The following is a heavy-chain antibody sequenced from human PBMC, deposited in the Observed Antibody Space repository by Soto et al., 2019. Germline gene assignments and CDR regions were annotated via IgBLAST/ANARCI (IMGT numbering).Heavy chain of an antibody. D-gene: IGHD3-9*01. CDR2: IYYSGST. CDR3: ASGELRYFDWLLYGPNDAFDI. V-gene: IGHV4-59*01. J-gene: IGHJ3*02. CDR1: GGSISSYY. Sequence: SETLSLTCTASGGSISSYYWSWIRQPPGKGLEWIGYIYYSGSTNYNPSLKSRVTISVDTSKNQFSLKLSSVTAADTAVYYCASGELRYFDWLLYGPNDAFDIWGQGTMVTVSS.